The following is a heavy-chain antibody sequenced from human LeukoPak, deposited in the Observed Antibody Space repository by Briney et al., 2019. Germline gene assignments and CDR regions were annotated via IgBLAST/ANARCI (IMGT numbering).Heavy chain of an antibody. Sequence: GGSLRLSCAASGFTFSSYGMHWDRQAPGKGLEWVAVISYDGSNKYYADSVKGRFTISRDNSKNTLYLQMNSLRAKDTAVYYCARGFVVVTTGYFDYWGQGTLVTVSS. J-gene: IGHJ4*02. CDR1: GFTFSSYG. V-gene: IGHV3-30*03. CDR2: ISYDGSNK. D-gene: IGHD2-21*02. CDR3: ARGFVVVTTGYFDY.